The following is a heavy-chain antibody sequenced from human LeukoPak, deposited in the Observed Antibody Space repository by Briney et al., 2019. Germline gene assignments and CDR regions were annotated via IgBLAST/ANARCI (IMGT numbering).Heavy chain of an antibody. CDR3: ARAYYDFWSGYDY. Sequence: PGGSLRLSCAASGFTFSSYAMHWVRQAPGKGLEWVAVISYDGSNKYYADSVKGRFTISRDNSKNTLYLQTNSLRAEDTAVYYCARAYYDFWSGYDYWGQGTLVTVSS. V-gene: IGHV3-30-3*01. D-gene: IGHD3-3*01. CDR2: ISYDGSNK. CDR1: GFTFSSYA. J-gene: IGHJ4*02.